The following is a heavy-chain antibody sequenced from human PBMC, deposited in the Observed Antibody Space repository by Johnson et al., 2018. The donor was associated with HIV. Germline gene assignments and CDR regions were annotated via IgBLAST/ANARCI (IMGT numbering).Heavy chain of an antibody. J-gene: IGHJ3*02. Sequence: VQLVESGGGVVQPGRSLRLSCAASGFTFDDYRMSWVRQAPGKGLEWVSGINWNGGSTGYADSVKGRFTISRDNSKNTLHLQMNSLRAEDAAVYYCARDSGPSDFWSGYRLVVAFNILGQGTMVTVSS. CDR1: GFTFDDYR. CDR2: INWNGGST. CDR3: ARDSGPSDFWSGYRLVVAFNI. V-gene: IGHV3-20*04. D-gene: IGHD3-3*01.